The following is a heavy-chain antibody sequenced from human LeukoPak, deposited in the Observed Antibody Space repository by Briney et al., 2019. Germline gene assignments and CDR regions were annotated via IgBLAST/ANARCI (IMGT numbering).Heavy chain of an antibody. CDR2: ISGSGGST. CDR3: AKHGGRLVVPAAMPHAY. CDR1: GVTFSSYA. J-gene: IGHJ4*02. D-gene: IGHD2-2*01. Sequence: GGSLRLSCAASGVTFSSYAMSWVRQAPGKGLECVSAISGSGGSTYYADSVKGRFTISRDNSKNSLYVLMDSLRAADRSVYDCAKHGGRLVVPAAMPHAYSGQGTLVTVSS. V-gene: IGHV3-23*01.